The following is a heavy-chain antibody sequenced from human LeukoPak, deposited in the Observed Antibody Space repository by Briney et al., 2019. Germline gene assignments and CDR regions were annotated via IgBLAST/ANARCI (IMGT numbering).Heavy chain of an antibody. D-gene: IGHD6-13*01. CDR3: ATEREQQLPN. CDR2: ISYDGSNK. J-gene: IGHJ1*01. Sequence: GGSLRLSCAASGFTFSSYAMHWVRQAPGKGLEWVAVISYDGSNKYYADSVKGRFTISRDNSKNTLYLQMNSLRSEDTAVYYCATEREQQLPNWGQGTLVTVSS. V-gene: IGHV3-30-3*01. CDR1: GFTFSSYA.